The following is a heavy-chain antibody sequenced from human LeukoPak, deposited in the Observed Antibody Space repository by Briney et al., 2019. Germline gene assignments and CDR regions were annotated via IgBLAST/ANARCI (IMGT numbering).Heavy chain of an antibody. CDR3: ARVTRWAGLDF. V-gene: IGHV4-30-4*01. J-gene: IGHJ4*02. CDR2: IYYSGST. CDR1: GGSISSGDKY. D-gene: IGHD2-21*02. Sequence: MASETLSLTCNVSGGSISSGDKYWGWIRQPPGKGLEWIGYIYYSGSTYYNPSLKSRLTISVDTSENQFSLHLTSVTAADTAVYFCARVTRWAGLDFWGQGTLVTVSS.